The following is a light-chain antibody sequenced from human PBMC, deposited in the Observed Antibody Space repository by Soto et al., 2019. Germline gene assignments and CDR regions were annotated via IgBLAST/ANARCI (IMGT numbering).Light chain of an antibody. J-gene: IGKJ1*01. V-gene: IGKV3-15*01. CDR1: QSVSSN. CDR2: GAS. CDR3: QQYNNWPRT. Sequence: DIVMTQSPATLSVSPGARATRSCRASQSVSSNVVWYQQKPGKAPRLLIYGASTRATGIPARFSGSGSGTEFTLTINSLQSEDFAVYFCQQYNNWPRTFGQGTKVDIK.